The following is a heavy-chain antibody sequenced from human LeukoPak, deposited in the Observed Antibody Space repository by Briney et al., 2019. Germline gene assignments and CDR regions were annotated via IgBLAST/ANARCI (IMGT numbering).Heavy chain of an antibody. V-gene: IGHV4-34*01. CDR2: INHSGST. CDR3: ARQSSDYDFWSGYYRLGYYFDY. CDR1: GGSFSGYY. Sequence: SSETLSLTCAVYGGSFSGYYWSWIRQPPGKGLEWIGEINHSGSTNYNPSLKSRVTISVDTSKNQFSLKLSSVTAADTAVYYCARQSSDYDFWSGYYRLGYYFDYWGQGTLVIVST. J-gene: IGHJ4*02. D-gene: IGHD3-3*01.